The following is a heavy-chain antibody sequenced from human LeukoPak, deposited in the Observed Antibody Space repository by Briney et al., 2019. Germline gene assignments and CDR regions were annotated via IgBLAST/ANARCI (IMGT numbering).Heavy chain of an antibody. Sequence: ASVKVSCKASGYTFTSYGISWVRQAPGQGLEWMGWISAYNGNTNYAQKLQGRVTMTTDTSTSTAYMELRSLRSDDTAVYYCAREYYYDSSGYYFGDYWGQGTLVTVSA. V-gene: IGHV1-18*01. J-gene: IGHJ4*02. D-gene: IGHD3-22*01. CDR3: AREYYYDSSGYYFGDY. CDR1: GYTFTSYG. CDR2: ISAYNGNT.